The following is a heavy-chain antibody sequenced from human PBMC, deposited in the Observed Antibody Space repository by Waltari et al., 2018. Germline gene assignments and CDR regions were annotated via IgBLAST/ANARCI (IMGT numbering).Heavy chain of an antibody. V-gene: IGHV4-59*11. CDR1: GGSISSHY. D-gene: IGHD3-22*01. CDR2: IYYSGST. Sequence: QVQLQESGPGLVKPSETLSLTCTVSGGSISSHYWSWIRQPPGKGLEWIGYIYYSGSTNYKPSLKSRVTISVDTSKNQFSLKLSSVTAADTAVYYCARSDRRAFDIWGQGTMVTVSS. J-gene: IGHJ3*02. CDR3: ARSDRRAFDI.